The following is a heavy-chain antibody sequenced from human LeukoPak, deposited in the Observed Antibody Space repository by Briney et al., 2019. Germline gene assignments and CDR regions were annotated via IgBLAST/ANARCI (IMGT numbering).Heavy chain of an antibody. Sequence: GGSLRLSCAASGLTFSSYAMSWVRQAPGKGLEWVSSISGSGGSTHYADSVKGRFTISRDNSKSTMYLQVSSLRAEDTAVYYCAKGSTYFYGSGTSDDAFDIWGQGTMVTVSS. CDR1: GLTFSSYA. D-gene: IGHD3-10*01. CDR2: ISGSGGST. V-gene: IGHV3-23*01. CDR3: AKGSTYFYGSGTSDDAFDI. J-gene: IGHJ3*02.